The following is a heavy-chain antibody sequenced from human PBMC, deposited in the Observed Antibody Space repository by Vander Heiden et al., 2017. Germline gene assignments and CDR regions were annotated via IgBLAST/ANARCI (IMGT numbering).Heavy chain of an antibody. Sequence: QVQLVASGGGVVQPGRSLRLSCAASGFTFSSYGMHWVRPAPGKGLEWVAVIWYDGSNKYYADSVKGRFTISRDNSKNTLYLQMNSLRAEDTAVYYCARDRGDGYNGGGAGAYWGQGTLVTVSS. V-gene: IGHV3-33*01. CDR1: GFTFSSYG. CDR3: ARDRGDGYNGGGAGAY. CDR2: IWYDGSNK. D-gene: IGHD3-10*01. J-gene: IGHJ4*02.